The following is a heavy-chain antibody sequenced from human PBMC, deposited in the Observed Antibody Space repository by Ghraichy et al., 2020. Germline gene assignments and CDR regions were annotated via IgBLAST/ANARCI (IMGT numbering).Heavy chain of an antibody. D-gene: IGHD3-3*01. CDR1: GYTFTDYY. J-gene: IGHJ5*02. V-gene: IGHV1-2*06. Sequence: ASVKVSCKASGYTFTDYYIHWVRQAPGQGLEWMGRVNPNNGVTESAQNFQGRVTMTRDTFLRIAYMELSGLRSDDTAVYYCAKFASEQYDFWTGKQYSWFDPWGQGTPFTVSS. CDR3: AKFASEQYDFWTGKQYSWFDP. CDR2: VNPNNGVT.